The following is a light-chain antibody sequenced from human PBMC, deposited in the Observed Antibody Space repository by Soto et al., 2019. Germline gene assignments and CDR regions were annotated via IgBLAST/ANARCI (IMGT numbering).Light chain of an antibody. CDR3: QQYNTWPGWT. J-gene: IGKJ1*01. Sequence: EVVMTQSPAALSVSTGERATLSCRASQSINSNLAWYQQKPGQAPRLLVYGASTMATGIPARFSGTGSGTEFTLTISSLQSEDFAVYYCQQYNTWPGWTFGQGTKVEIK. CDR1: QSINSN. CDR2: GAS. V-gene: IGKV3-15*01.